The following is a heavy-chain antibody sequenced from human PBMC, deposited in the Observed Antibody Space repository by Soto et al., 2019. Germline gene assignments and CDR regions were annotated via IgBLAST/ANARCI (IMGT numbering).Heavy chain of an antibody. CDR1: GYSFTDYN. D-gene: IGHD2-8*01. CDR3: ARGDSTDCSNGVCSFFYNHDMDV. Sequence: ASVKVSCKASGYSFTDYNIHWVRQAPGQGLEWLGRINPKSGGTSTAQKVQGWVTMTTDTSISTVSMELTRRTSDDTAIYYCARGDSTDCSNGVCSFFYNHDMDVWGQGTTVTVSS. CDR2: INPKSGGT. V-gene: IGHV1-2*04. J-gene: IGHJ6*02.